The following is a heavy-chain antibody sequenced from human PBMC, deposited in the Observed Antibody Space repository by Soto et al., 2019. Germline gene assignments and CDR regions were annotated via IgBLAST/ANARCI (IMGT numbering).Heavy chain of an antibody. CDR3: ARVTTFYDILTSSYALNYFDY. V-gene: IGHV3-53*01. D-gene: IGHD3-9*01. CDR1: GFSVTSNY. Sequence: GGSLRLSCAASGFSVTSNYMTWVRQAPGKGLECVSVIYAGGNTYYPDSVKGRFTISSDNSKNTLFLQMNNLRAEDTAVYYCARVTTFYDILTSSYALNYFDYWGQGTRVTVS. CDR2: IYAGGNT. J-gene: IGHJ4*02.